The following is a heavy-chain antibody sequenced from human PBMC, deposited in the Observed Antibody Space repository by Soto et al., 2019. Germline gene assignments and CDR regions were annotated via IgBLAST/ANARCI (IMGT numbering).Heavy chain of an antibody. CDR1: GGSFSGYY. J-gene: IGHJ1*01. Sequence: QVQLQQWGAGLLKPSETLSLTCAVYGGSFSGYYWSWLRQPPGKGLEWIGEINHSGSTNYNPSLKSRVPISVDTSKNQFALKLSSVTAADTAVYFCARGQWEPRFQNWGQGTLVTVSS. V-gene: IGHV4-34*01. CDR3: ARGQWEPRFQN. CDR2: INHSGST. D-gene: IGHD1-26*01.